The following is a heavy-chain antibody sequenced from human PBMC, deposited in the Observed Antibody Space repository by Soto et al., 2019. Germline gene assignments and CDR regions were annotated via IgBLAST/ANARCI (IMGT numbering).Heavy chain of an antibody. D-gene: IGHD3-3*01. J-gene: IGHJ6*02. Sequence: GGSLRLSCAASGFTFSSYSLNWVRQAPGKGLEWVSSISSSSTYTYYADSVKGRFTISRDNAKSSLYLEMNSLRAEDTAVYYCARDFWSGYYTRDYYYGMDVWGQGTTVTVSS. CDR3: ARDFWSGYYTRDYYYGMDV. CDR1: GFTFSSYS. V-gene: IGHV3-21*01. CDR2: ISSSSTYT.